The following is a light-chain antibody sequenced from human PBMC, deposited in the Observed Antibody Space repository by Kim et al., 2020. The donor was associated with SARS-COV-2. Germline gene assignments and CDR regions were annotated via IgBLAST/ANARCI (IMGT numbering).Light chain of an antibody. Sequence: VAWGQTVRITCQEDSHRRYYATWYQQKPGQAPIVVIYGKNNRPSGIPDRFSGSSSGNTASLTITGTQAGDEADYYCNSRDSNDNVVFGGGTQLTVL. J-gene: IGLJ2*01. CDR1: SHRRYY. V-gene: IGLV3-19*01. CDR2: GKN. CDR3: NSRDSNDNVV.